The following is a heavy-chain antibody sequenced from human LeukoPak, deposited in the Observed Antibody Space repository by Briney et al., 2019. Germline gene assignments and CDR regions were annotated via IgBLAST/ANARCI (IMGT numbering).Heavy chain of an antibody. CDR2: IFTSGST. V-gene: IGHV4-61*02. Sequence: SQTLSLTCTVSGGSISSGDCYWSWIRHPAGKGLEWIGRIFTSGSTNYNHSLKSGVTISLDTSKNQFSLKLSSVTAADTAVYYCARGASRLNWFDPWGQGTRVTVSS. CDR3: ARGASRLNWFDP. J-gene: IGHJ5*02. CDR1: GGSISSGDCY.